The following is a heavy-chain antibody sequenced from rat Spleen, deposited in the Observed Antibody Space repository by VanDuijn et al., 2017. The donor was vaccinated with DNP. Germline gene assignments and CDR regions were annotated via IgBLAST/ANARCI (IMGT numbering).Heavy chain of an antibody. V-gene: IGHV5-31*01. Sequence: EVKLVESGGGLVQPGRSLKLSCAASGFTFNNYWMTWISQVPGKGLEWVASISTGGGSIYYRDSVKGRFTISRDNAKSTLYLQMNSLRSEDMATYYCARHGGYWYFDFWGPGTMVTVSS. CDR2: ISTGGGSI. D-gene: IGHD1-11*01. CDR1: GFTFNNYW. CDR3: ARHGGYWYFDF. J-gene: IGHJ1*01.